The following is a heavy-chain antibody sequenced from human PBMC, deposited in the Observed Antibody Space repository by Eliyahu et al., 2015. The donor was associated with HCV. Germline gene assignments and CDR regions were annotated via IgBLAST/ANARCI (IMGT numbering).Heavy chain of an antibody. Sequence: QVQLQESGPGLVKPSETLSLTCTVSXGSITXYXGXWIRQPPGKGLEWIGYIHYSGSTNYNPSLKNRVTISIDTSKNQFSLNLTSVTTADTAMYYCASGGGGIAVTGTGGWFDPWGQGTLVTVSS. CDR1: XGSITXYX. V-gene: IGHV4-59*01. D-gene: IGHD6-19*01. CDR3: ASGGGGIAVTGTGGWFDP. J-gene: IGHJ5*02. CDR2: IHYSGST.